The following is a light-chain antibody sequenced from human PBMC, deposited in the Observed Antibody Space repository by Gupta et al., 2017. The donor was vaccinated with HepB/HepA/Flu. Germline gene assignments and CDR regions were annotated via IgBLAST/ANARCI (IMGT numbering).Light chain of an antibody. V-gene: IGLV2-11*01. J-gene: IGLJ2*01. CDR2: DVT. CDR1: SSDVGGYNY. Sequence: QSALTQPRPVSGSPGQSVTISCTGTSSDVGGYNYVSWYQQHPAKVPILMIYDVTKRPSGGPDRFSGSKSGTTASLTISGLQAEDDAYYYCCSYAGSYTLFGGGTKLTVL. CDR3: CSYAGSYTL.